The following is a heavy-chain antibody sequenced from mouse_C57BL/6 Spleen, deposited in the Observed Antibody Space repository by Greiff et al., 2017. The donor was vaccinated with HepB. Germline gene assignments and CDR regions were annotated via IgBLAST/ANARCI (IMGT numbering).Heavy chain of an antibody. CDR2: INPYNGGT. V-gene: IGHV1-19*01. CDR1: GYTFTDYY. CDR3: ARGGYAYDERAPFDY. Sequence: EVQLQQPGPVLVKPGASVKMSCKASGYTFTDYYMNWVKQSHGKSLEWIGVINPYNGGTSYNQKFKGKATLTVDKSSSTAYMELNSLTSEDSAVYYCARGGYAYDERAPFDYWGQGTTLTVSS. D-gene: IGHD2-2*01. J-gene: IGHJ2*01.